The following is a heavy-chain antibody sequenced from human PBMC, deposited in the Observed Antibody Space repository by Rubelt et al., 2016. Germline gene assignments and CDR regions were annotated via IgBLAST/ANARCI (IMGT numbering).Heavy chain of an antibody. V-gene: IGHV4-34*01. CDR1: GGSFSDYY. Sequence: QVQLQQWGAGLLKPSETLSLTCAVYGGSFSDYYWSWIRQPPGKGLEWIGGASQSGSTYYNPSPKSRVTISVDTSKDKFSLKLGSVTSADTAVYYCARGLSIVGATGDYWGQGNLVTVSS. CDR3: ARGLSIVGATGDY. CDR2: ASQSGST. J-gene: IGHJ4*02. D-gene: IGHD1-26*01.